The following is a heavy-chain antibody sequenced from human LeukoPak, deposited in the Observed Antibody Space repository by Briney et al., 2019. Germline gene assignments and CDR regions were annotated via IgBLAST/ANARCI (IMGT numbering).Heavy chain of an antibody. CDR2: ISSSSSYI. CDR3: ARAGYSSGWYQSYYYYGMDV. V-gene: IGHV3-21*01. D-gene: IGHD6-19*01. J-gene: IGHJ6*02. CDR1: GFTFSSYS. Sequence: GGSLRLSCAASGFTFSSYSMNWVRQAPGKGLEWVSSISSSSSYIYYADSVKGRFTISRDNAKNSLHLQMNSLRAEDTAVYYCARAGYSSGWYQSYYYYGMDVWGQGTTVTVSS.